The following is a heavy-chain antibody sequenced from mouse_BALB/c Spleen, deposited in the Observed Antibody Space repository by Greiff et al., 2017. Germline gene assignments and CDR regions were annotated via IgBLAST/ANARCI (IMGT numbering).Heavy chain of an antibody. Sequence: QVQLKQSGPELVRPGVSVKISCKGSGYTFTDYAMHWVKQSHAKSLEWIGVISTYYGNTNYNQKFKGKATMTVDKSSSTAYMELARLTSEDSAIYYCARGHYGSSYYFDYWGQGTTLTVSS. CDR3: ARGHYGSSYYFDY. V-gene: IGHV1-67*01. CDR1: GYTFTDYA. D-gene: IGHD1-1*01. CDR2: ISTYYGNT. J-gene: IGHJ2*01.